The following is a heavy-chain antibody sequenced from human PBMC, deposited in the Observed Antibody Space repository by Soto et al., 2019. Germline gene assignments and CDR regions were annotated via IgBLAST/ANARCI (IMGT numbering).Heavy chain of an antibody. CDR2: ISGSGGST. CDR1: GFTFSSYA. CDR3: AKDSRLVTEYFDY. Sequence: PGGSLRLSCAASGFTFSSYAMSWVRQAPGKGLEWVSAISGSGGSTYYADSVKGRFTISRDNSKNKLYLQMNSLRAEDTAVYYCAKDSRLVTEYFDYWGQGTLVTVSS. D-gene: IGHD6-6*01. V-gene: IGHV3-23*01. J-gene: IGHJ4*02.